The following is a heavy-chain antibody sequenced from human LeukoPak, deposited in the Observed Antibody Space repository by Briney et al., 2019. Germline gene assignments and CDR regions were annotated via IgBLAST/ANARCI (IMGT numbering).Heavy chain of an antibody. CDR1: GGSISSYY. CDR2: IYYSGGT. D-gene: IGHD2-21*02. V-gene: IGHV4-59*01. J-gene: IGHJ5*02. CDR3: ARGLAYCGGDCYHRWFDP. Sequence: PSETLSLTCTVSGGSISSYYWSWIRQPPGKGLEWIGYIYYSGGTNYNPSLKSRVTISVDTSKNQFSLKLSSVTAADTAVYYCARGLAYCGGDCYHRWFDPWGQGALVTVSS.